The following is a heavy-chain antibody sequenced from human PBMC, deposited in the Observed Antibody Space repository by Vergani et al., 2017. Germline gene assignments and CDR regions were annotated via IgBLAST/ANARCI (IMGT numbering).Heavy chain of an antibody. Sequence: EVQLVESGGGLVQPGRSLRLSCTASGFTFGDYAMSWFRQAPGKGLEWVGFIRSKAYGGTTEYAASVKGRFTISRDDSKSIAYLQMNSLKTEDTAVYYCTRDLSEYLCTYECYYYYYMDVWGKGTTVTVSS. CDR1: GFTFGDYA. J-gene: IGHJ6*03. D-gene: IGHD5-12*01. V-gene: IGHV3-49*03. CDR2: IRSKAYGGTT. CDR3: TRDLSEYLCTYECYYYYYMDV.